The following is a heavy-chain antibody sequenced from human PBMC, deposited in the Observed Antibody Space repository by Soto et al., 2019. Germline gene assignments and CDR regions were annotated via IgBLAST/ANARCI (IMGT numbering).Heavy chain of an antibody. CDR2: VYYSGST. D-gene: IGHD2-2*01. V-gene: IGHV4-30-4*01. Sequence: QVQLQESGPGLVKPSQTLSLTCTVSRGSISSGDYYWSWIRQPPGKGLEWVGYVYYSGSTYYNPSRKNRVTISVDTSKNQFALKLSSLTAADTAVYDCARVPDYSSPYNGMDVWGQGTTVTVSS. J-gene: IGHJ6*02. CDR1: RGSISSGDYY. CDR3: ARVPDYSSPYNGMDV.